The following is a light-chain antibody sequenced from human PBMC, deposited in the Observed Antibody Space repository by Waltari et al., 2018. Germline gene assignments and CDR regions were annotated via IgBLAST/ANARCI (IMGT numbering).Light chain of an antibody. Sequence: EIVMTQSPATLSVSPGQRATLSCRASQRISSNLVWYQQKPGQAPRLLIYGASTRAPNIPFRFSGSGSGTEFTLTISSLQSEDFAIYYCQQYSNWPFTFGQGTKLEIK. J-gene: IGKJ2*01. CDR2: GAS. CDR1: QRISSN. V-gene: IGKV3-15*01. CDR3: QQYSNWPFT.